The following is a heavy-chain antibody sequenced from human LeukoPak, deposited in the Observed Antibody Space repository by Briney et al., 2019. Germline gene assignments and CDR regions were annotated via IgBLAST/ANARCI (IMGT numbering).Heavy chain of an antibody. V-gene: IGHV3-30*04. J-gene: IGHJ4*02. Sequence: GGSLRLSCAASGFTFSSYAMHWVRQAPGKGLEWVAVISYDGSNKYYADSVKGRFTISRDNSKNTLYLQMNSLRAEDTAVYYCALHRAHFITSYFDYWGQGTLVTVSS. D-gene: IGHD3-22*01. CDR3: ALHRAHFITSYFDY. CDR2: ISYDGSNK. CDR1: GFTFSSYA.